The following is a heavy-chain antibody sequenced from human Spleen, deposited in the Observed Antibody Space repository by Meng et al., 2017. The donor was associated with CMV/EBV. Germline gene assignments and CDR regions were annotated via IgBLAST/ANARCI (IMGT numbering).Heavy chain of an antibody. CDR2: FDWDDDK. V-gene: IGHV2-70D*14. CDR1: GFSLSSTGMR. D-gene: IGHD1-1*01. CDR3: VRLPHWQFYFDY. J-gene: IGHJ4*02. Sequence: SGPTLVKPTQTLTLTCTFSGFSLSSTGMRVSWIRQPPGKALEWLGRFDWDDDKYYSTSVKTRRAISKDTSKNQVVLTMTNVAPVDTATYYCVRLPHWQFYFDYWGPGIVVTVSS.